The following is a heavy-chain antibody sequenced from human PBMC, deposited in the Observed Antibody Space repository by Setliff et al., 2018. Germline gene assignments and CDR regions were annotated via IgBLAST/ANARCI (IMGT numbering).Heavy chain of an antibody. CDR1: GPRFSNAW. V-gene: IGHV3-15*01. Sequence: GGSLRLSCAVSGPRFSNAWMSWVRQAPGKGLEWVGQIKRKTDGETTDYAAPVKGRFIISRDDSKRTLYLQMNSLKNEDTALYYCMSTPSGTYSTYYYYYNMDVWGKGTQVTVSS. J-gene: IGHJ6*03. CDR3: MSTPSGTYSTYYYYYNMDV. CDR2: IKRKTDGETT. D-gene: IGHD3-10*01.